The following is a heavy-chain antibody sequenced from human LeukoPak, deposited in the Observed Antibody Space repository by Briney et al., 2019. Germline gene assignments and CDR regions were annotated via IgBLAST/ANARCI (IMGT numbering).Heavy chain of an antibody. J-gene: IGHJ4*02. V-gene: IGHV4-59*01. CDR2: IYYSGST. D-gene: IGHD3-9*01. CDR1: GGSISSYY. Sequence: SETLSLTCTVSGGSISSYYWSWIRQPPGEGLEWIGYIYYSGSTNYNPSLKSRVTISVDTSKNQFSLKLSSVTAADTAVYYCARDAYYDILTGPHAYFDYWGQGTLVTVSS. CDR3: ARDAYYDILTGPHAYFDY.